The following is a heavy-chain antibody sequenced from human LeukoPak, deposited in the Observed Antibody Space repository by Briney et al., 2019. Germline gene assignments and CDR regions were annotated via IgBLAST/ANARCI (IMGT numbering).Heavy chain of an antibody. CDR3: ARHRNSGSWPSGGYFDY. V-gene: IGHV4-59*08. CDR2: IYYSGST. Sequence: SETLSLTCTVSGDSISTYYWSWIRQPPGKGLEWIGYIYYSGSTYYNPSLKSRVTISVDTSKSQFSLNLSSATATDTAIYYRARHRNSGSWPSGGYFDYWGQGTLVTVSS. D-gene: IGHD1-26*01. J-gene: IGHJ4*02. CDR1: GDSISTYY.